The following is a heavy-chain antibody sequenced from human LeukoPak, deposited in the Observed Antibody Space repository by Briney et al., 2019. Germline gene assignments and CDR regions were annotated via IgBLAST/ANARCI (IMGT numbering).Heavy chain of an antibody. CDR2: INAGNGNT. Sequence: ASVKVSCKASGCTFTSYAMHWVRQAPGQRLEWMGWINAGNGNTKYSQKFQGRVTITRDTSASTAYMELSSLRSEDTAVYYCARVRGYYDSSGYRYWGQGTLVTVSS. CDR3: ARVRGYYDSSGYRY. V-gene: IGHV1-3*01. CDR1: GCTFTSYA. J-gene: IGHJ4*02. D-gene: IGHD3-22*01.